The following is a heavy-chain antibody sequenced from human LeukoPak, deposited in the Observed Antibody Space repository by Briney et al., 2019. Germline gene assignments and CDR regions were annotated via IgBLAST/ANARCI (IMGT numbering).Heavy chain of an antibody. D-gene: IGHD5-18*01. CDR2: IYHSGST. CDR3: ARDGRYSYGYWAEGY. CDR1: GGPISSSNW. J-gene: IGHJ4*02. Sequence: SETLSLTCAVSGGPISSSNWWSWVRQPPGKGLEWIGSIYHSGSTLYNPSLKSQVHISVDTSKNQFSLKLSSVTAADTAVYYCARDGRYSYGYWAEGYWGQGTLVTVSS. V-gene: IGHV4-4*02.